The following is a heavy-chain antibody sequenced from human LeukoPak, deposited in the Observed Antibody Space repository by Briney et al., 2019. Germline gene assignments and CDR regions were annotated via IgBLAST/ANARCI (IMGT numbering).Heavy chain of an antibody. J-gene: IGHJ5*02. CDR2: ISAYNGNT. CDR3: AKRRLSTGTMFDP. Sequence: GASVKVSCQTSDKPFTRYGISWLRQAPGQGLKCIGWISAYNGNTNYAQKLQGRVTMTTDTSTNTAYMDLRSLRTDEQAVYYFAKRRLSTGTMFDPWGQGTLVTVSS. V-gene: IGHV1-18*01. CDR1: DKPFTRYG. D-gene: IGHD1-7*01.